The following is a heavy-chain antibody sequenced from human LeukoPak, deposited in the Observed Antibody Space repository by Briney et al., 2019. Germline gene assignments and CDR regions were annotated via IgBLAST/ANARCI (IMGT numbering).Heavy chain of an antibody. CDR3: AIYGSGSYFWTPDAFDI. J-gene: IGHJ3*02. Sequence: GGSLRLSCAASGFTFSSYSMNWVRQAPGKGLEWVSSISISSSYIYYADSVKGRFTISRDNAKTSLYLQMNSLRAEDTAVYYCAIYGSGSYFWTPDAFDIWGQGTMVTVSS. CDR2: ISISSSYI. V-gene: IGHV3-21*01. CDR1: GFTFSSYS. D-gene: IGHD3-10*01.